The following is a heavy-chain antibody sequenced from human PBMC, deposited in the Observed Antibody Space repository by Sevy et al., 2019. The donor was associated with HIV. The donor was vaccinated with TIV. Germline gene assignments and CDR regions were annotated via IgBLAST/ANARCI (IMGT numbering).Heavy chain of an antibody. Sequence: GGSLRLSCVASGFTFSDHYMEWVRQAPGKGLEWVGRTRNKADGYTTEYAASVKGRFTISRDESKNSLYVQMNSLKAEDTAVYYCATHAGIAAAGRVSDYWGQGTLVTVSS. CDR3: ATHAGIAAAGRVSDY. CDR2: TRNKADGYTT. D-gene: IGHD6-13*01. CDR1: GFTFSDHY. J-gene: IGHJ4*02. V-gene: IGHV3-72*01.